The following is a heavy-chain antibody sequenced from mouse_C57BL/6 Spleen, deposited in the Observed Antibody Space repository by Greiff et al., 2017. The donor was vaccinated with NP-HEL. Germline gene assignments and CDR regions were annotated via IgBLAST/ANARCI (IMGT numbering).Heavy chain of an antibody. V-gene: IGHV14-1*01. CDR3: PRTAQATDYARDY. CDR2: IDPEDGDT. CDR1: GFNIKDYY. J-gene: IGHJ4*01. D-gene: IGHD3-2*02. Sequence: EVQLQQSGAELVRPGASVKLSCTASGFNIKDYYMHWVKQRPEQGLEWIGRIDPEDGDTEYAPKFQGKATMTADTSSNTAYLQLSSLTSEDTAFYYCPRTAQATDYARDYWGQGTSVTVSS.